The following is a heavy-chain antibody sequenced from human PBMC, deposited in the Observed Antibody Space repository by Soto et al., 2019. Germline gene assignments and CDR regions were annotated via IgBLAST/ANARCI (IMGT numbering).Heavy chain of an antibody. CDR3: ARDDAFGTENGFDV. J-gene: IGHJ3*01. D-gene: IGHD3-3*02. CDR1: GFTFGTYG. CDR2: IVNDGSKK. Sequence: QVQLVESGGGVVQPGRSLRLSCAASGFTFGTYGFHWVRQAPGKGLEWLAVIVNDGSKKYYADSVGGRFTISRDNAKDTLYLQMNRLRAEDTGVYFCARDDAFGTENGFDVWCPGTMVTVSS. V-gene: IGHV3-33*01.